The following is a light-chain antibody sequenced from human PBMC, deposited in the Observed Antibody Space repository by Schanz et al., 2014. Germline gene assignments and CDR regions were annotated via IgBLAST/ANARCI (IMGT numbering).Light chain of an antibody. CDR3: QQYTGYSWT. V-gene: IGKV1-8*01. CDR2: AAS. CDR1: QGISSY. Sequence: AIRMTQSPSSLSASTGDRVTITCRASQGISSYLAWYQQKPGKAPKLLIYAASTLQSGVPSRFSGSGSGTDFTLTISSLQPDDFATYYCQQYTGYSWTFGQGTKVEIK. J-gene: IGKJ1*01.